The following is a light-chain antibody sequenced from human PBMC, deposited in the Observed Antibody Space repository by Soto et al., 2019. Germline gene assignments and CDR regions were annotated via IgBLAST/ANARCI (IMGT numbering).Light chain of an antibody. J-gene: IGKJ4*01. Sequence: EIVMTQSPVAMSVSPGERATLSCRASQAIRSDLAWYQQKPGQAPRLLISDVSTRATGIPARLNGSGSGTELNLAISRLQFEDFAVYYCHQYNTWPLTCGGGTKVDIK. V-gene: IGKV3-15*01. CDR1: QAIRSD. CDR2: DVS. CDR3: HQYNTWPLT.